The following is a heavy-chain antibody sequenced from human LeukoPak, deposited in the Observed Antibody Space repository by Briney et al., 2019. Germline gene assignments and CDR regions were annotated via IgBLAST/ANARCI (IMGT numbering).Heavy chain of an antibody. CDR3: ARDAPSGYEYYFDY. J-gene: IGHJ4*02. CDR2: IKQDGSEK. Sequence: GGSLRLSCAASGFTFSSYWMSWVRQAPGKGLEWVANIKQDGSEKYYVDSVEGRFTISRDNAKNSLYLQMNSLRAEDTAVYYCARDAPSGYEYYFDYWGQGTLVTVSS. V-gene: IGHV3-7*01. CDR1: GFTFSSYW. D-gene: IGHD5-12*01.